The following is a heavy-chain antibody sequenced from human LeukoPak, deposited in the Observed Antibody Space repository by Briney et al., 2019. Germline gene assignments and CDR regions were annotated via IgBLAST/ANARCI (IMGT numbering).Heavy chain of an antibody. CDR1: GFTFSTYW. D-gene: IGHD6-19*01. V-gene: IGHV3-7*03. Sequence: PGGSLRLSCAASGFTFSTYWMGWVRQAPGKGLEWLGNIKEDGSEKYYVDHVKGRFTISRDNAKNSLSLQMNSLRVEDTAVYYCARDRGWLASDYWGQGTLVTVSP. J-gene: IGHJ4*02. CDR2: IKEDGSEK. CDR3: ARDRGWLASDY.